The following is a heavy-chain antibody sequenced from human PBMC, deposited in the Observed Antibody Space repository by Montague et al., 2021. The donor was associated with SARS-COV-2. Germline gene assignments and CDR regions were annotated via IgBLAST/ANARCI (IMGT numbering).Heavy chain of an antibody. Sequence: SLRLSCAASGFTFSHYAMNWVLQAPGKGLEWVAFVSYDGDNKFYAESVKGRFSISRDKAKNTLNLEVHSLRPDDTAVYYCARGRGPETGYHFDYWGQGTLVTVSS. J-gene: IGHJ4*02. CDR3: ARGRGPETGYHFDY. CDR2: VSYDGDNK. CDR1: GFTFSHYA. D-gene: IGHD3-9*01. V-gene: IGHV3-30-3*01.